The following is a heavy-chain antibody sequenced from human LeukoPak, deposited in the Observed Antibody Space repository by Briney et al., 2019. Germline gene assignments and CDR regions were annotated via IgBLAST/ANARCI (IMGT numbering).Heavy chain of an antibody. CDR2: ISAYNGNT. CDR1: GYTFTSYG. V-gene: IGHV1-18*01. D-gene: IGHD4-17*01. CDR3: ARIMVDDYGDNGLS. Sequence: GASVKVSCKASGYTFTSYGISWARQAPGQGLEWMGWISAYNGNTNYAQKLQGRVTITTDEFTSTAYMELSSLRSEDTAVYYCARIMVDDYGDNGLSWGQGTLVTVSS. J-gene: IGHJ4*02.